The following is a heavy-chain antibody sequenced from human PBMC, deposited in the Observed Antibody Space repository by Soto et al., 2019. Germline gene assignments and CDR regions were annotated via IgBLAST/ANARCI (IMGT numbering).Heavy chain of an antibody. CDR1: GGSISSSSYY. D-gene: IGHD6-13*01. CDR3: ASSRSIAADAFDI. CDR2: IYYSGST. V-gene: IGHV4-39*01. J-gene: IGHJ3*02. Sequence: SETLSLTCTVSGGSISSSSYYWGWIRQPPGKGLEWIGSIYYSGSTYYNPSLKSRVTISVDTSKNQFSLKLSSVTAADPAVYYCASSRSIAADAFDIWGQGTMVTVSS.